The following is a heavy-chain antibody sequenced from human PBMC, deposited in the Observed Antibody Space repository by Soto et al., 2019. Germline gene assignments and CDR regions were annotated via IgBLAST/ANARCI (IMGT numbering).Heavy chain of an antibody. Sequence: GASLKISGKASGHIFTTYCIAWVRQMPGKGLEWMGIIYPDDSDTRYSPSFQGQVTISADKSIDNAYLQWSSLKASDTAMYYCARQGRYNYASPNDYWGHGPMVTVYS. CDR1: GHIFTTYC. D-gene: IGHD5-18*01. V-gene: IGHV5-51*01. CDR2: IYPDDSDT. J-gene: IGHJ4*01. CDR3: ARQGRYNYASPNDY.